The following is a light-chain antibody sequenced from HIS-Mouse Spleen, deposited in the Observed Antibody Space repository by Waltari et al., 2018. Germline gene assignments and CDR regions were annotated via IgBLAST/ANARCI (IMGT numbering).Light chain of an antibody. Sequence: QSALTQPASVSGSPGQSITLSCTGTSSDVGGYNYVPWYQQHPGKAPKLMIYEVSNRPSGVSNRFSGSKSGNTASLTISGLQAEDEADYYCSSYTSSSTVVFGGGTKLTVL. CDR1: SSDVGGYNY. V-gene: IGLV2-14*01. J-gene: IGLJ2*01. CDR2: EVS. CDR3: SSYTSSSTVV.